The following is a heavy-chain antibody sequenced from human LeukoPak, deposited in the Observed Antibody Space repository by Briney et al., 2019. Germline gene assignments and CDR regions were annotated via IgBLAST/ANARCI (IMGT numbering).Heavy chain of an antibody. Sequence: SAKVSCKASGGTFSSYAISWVRQAPGQGLEWMGGIIPIFGTANYAQKFQGRVTITTDESTSTAYMELSSLRSEDTAVYYCARDLVRGVISHAFDIWGQGTMVTVSS. CDR3: ARDLVRGVISHAFDI. V-gene: IGHV1-69*05. CDR2: IIPIFGTA. D-gene: IGHD3-10*01. CDR1: GGTFSSYA. J-gene: IGHJ3*02.